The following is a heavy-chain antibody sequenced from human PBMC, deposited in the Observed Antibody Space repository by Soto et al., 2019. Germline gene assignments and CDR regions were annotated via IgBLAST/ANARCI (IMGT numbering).Heavy chain of an antibody. D-gene: IGHD5-12*01. J-gene: IGHJ4*02. V-gene: IGHV4-59*08. CDR3: ARYRYSGYDKYYFDY. CDR2: IYYSGST. CDR1: GGSISSYY. Sequence: KLSETLSLTCTVSGGSISSYYWSWIRQPPGKGLEWIGYIYYSGSTNYNPSLKSRVTISVDTSKNQFSLKLSSVTAADTAVYYCARYRYSGYDKYYFDYWGQGTLVTVS.